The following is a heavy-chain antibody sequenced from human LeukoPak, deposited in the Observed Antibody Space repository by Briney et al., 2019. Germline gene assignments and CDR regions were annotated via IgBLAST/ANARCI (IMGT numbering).Heavy chain of an antibody. CDR3: ARDRPTIGTDYYYYMDV. D-gene: IGHD1-1*01. Sequence: PSGTLSLTCAVSGGSISSSNWWSWVRQPPGKGLEWMGEIYHSGSTNYNQSLKSRVTISVDQSKNHFSLELSSVTAADTAVYYCARDRPTIGTDYYYYMDVWGKGTTVTVSS. CDR1: GGSISSSNW. J-gene: IGHJ6*03. CDR2: IYHSGST. V-gene: IGHV4-4*02.